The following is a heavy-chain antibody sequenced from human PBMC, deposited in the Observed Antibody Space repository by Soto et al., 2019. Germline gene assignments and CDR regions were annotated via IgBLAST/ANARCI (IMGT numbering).Heavy chain of an antibody. CDR3: ARTRGITIFGVVIPYYGMDV. CDR2: IYYSGST. V-gene: IGHV4-30-4*01. D-gene: IGHD3-3*01. J-gene: IGHJ6*02. CDR1: GGTMCSEVYY. Sequence: PSETLPLTCTVSGGTMCSEVYYWTWIRQPPGKGLEWIGYIYYSGSTYYNPSLKSRVTISVDTSKNQFSLKLSSVTAADTAVYYCARTRGITIFGVVIPYYGMDVWGQGTTVTVSS.